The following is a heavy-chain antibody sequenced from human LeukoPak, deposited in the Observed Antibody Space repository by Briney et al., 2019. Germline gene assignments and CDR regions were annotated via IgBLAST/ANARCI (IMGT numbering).Heavy chain of an antibody. J-gene: IGHJ4*02. CDR1: TYSIRSGYY. V-gene: IGHV4-38-2*01. Sequence: RPSETLSLTCAVSTYSIRSGYYWGWIRQPPGKGLEWIGTIDHSGNTYYNPSLKSRVTISVDTSKNQFSLKVKSVSAADTAVYYCARAPHSETQALIQLWSFDYWGQGTLVTVSS. D-gene: IGHD5-18*01. CDR3: ARAPHSETQALIQLWSFDY. CDR2: IDHSGNT.